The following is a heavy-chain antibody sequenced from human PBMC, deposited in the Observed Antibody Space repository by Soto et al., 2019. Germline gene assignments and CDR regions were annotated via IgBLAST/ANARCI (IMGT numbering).Heavy chain of an antibody. CDR3: ARDEMAIVLVPAATRYGMDV. Sequence: ASVKVSCKASGGTFSSYAINWVRQAPGQGLEWMGWINPNSGGTNYAQKFQGWVTMTRDTSISTAYMELSRLRSDDTAVYYCARDEMAIVLVPAATRYGMDVWG. J-gene: IGHJ6*02. CDR2: INPNSGGT. CDR1: GGTFSSYA. V-gene: IGHV1-2*04. D-gene: IGHD2-2*01.